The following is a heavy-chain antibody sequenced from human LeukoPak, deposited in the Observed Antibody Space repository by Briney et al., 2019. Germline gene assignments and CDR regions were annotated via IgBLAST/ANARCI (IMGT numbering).Heavy chain of an antibody. D-gene: IGHD3-22*01. CDR1: GYTFTGYY. Sequence: GASVKVSCKASGYTFTGYYMYWVRQAPGQGLEWMGWINPNSGGTNYAQKFQGRVTMTRDTSISTAYMELSRLRSDDTAVYYCARAGYYYDSSGYSDFDYWGQGTLVTVSS. CDR2: INPNSGGT. J-gene: IGHJ4*02. V-gene: IGHV1-2*02. CDR3: ARAGYYYDSSGYSDFDY.